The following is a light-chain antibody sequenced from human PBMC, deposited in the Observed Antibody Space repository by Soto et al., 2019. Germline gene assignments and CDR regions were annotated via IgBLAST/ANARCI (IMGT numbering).Light chain of an antibody. Sequence: QSALTQTASVSGSPGQSITISCTGTRSDVAGYNYVSWYQQHPGKAPKLMIYEVSDRPSGVSNRFSGSKSGNTASLTISGLQAEDEADYYCSSYTTSSTWVFGGGTKLTVL. CDR3: SSYTTSSTWV. J-gene: IGLJ3*02. V-gene: IGLV2-14*01. CDR1: RSDVAGYNY. CDR2: EVS.